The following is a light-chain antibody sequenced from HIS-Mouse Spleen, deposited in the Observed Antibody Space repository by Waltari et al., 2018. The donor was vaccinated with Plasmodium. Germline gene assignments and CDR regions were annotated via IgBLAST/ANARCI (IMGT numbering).Light chain of an antibody. V-gene: IGKV3-20*01. CDR2: GAS. CDR3: QQYGSSGT. J-gene: IGKJ1*01. Sequence: ELVLTQSPRTLSLSPGERATLPCRASQSVSSSYLAWYQQKPGQAPRLLIYGASSRATGIPDRFSGSGSGTDFTLTISRLEPEDFAVYYCQQYGSSGTFGQGTKVEIK. CDR1: QSVSSSY.